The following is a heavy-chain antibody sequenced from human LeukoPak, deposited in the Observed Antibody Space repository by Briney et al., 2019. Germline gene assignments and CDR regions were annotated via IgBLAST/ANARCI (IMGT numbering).Heavy chain of an antibody. CDR1: GFTFRSHA. CDR3: VKDYRVGSSPAFGDF. D-gene: IGHD1-26*01. Sequence: GGSLRPSCAASGFTFRSHAMSWVRQAPGKGLEWVSGLIENGATTYYADSVKGRFSISRDNSMNTVYLQMNNLRAEDTAVYYCVKDYRVGSSPAFGDFWGQGTLVTVSS. J-gene: IGHJ4*02. CDR2: LIENGATT. V-gene: IGHV3-23*01.